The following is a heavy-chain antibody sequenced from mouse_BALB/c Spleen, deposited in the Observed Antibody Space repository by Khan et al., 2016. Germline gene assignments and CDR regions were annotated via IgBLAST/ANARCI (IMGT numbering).Heavy chain of an antibody. J-gene: IGHJ3*01. CDR2: ISYSGST. CDR3: ARQRFAY. CDR1: GYSITSDYA. Sequence: EVQLQESGPGLVKPSQSLSLTCTVTGYSITSDYAWNWIRQFPGNKLEWMGYISYSGSTSYNPSLKSRISITHDTSKYQFFLQLNSMTTEDTATYYCARQRFAYWGQGTLVTVSA. V-gene: IGHV3-2*02.